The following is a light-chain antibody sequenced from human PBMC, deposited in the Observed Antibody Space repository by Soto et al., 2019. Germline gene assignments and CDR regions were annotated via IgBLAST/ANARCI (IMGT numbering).Light chain of an antibody. J-gene: IGKJ2*01. Sequence: EIVLTQSPGSLSLSPRERATLSCRASQSVSNNHLAWYQQKPGQAPRLLIYGASRRATGIPDRFSGSGSGTEFTLTISRLEPEDVAVYYCQQYGSSTYTFGQGTKVEIK. V-gene: IGKV3-20*01. CDR1: QSVSNNH. CDR2: GAS. CDR3: QQYGSSTYT.